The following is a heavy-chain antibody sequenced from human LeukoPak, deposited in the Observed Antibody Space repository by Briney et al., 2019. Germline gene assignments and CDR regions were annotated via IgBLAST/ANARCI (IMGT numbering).Heavy chain of an antibody. CDR3: ACLPQVATTPGIDY. CDR1: GFTFSSYG. J-gene: IGHJ4*02. Sequence: GGSLRLSCAASGFTFSSYGMHWVRQAPGKGLEWVAVISYDGSNKYYADSVKGRFTISRDNSKNTLYLQMNSLRAEDTAVYYCACLPQVATTPGIDYWGQGTLVTVSS. V-gene: IGHV3-30*03. CDR2: ISYDGSNK. D-gene: IGHD5-24*01.